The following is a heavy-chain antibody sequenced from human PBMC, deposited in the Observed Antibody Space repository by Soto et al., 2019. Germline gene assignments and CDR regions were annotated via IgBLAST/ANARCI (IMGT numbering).Heavy chain of an antibody. D-gene: IGHD6-13*01. V-gene: IGHV1-69*13. CDR1: GGSFSNYA. CDR2: ILPIFTTA. CDR3: AKDIGFQQHLFVFDN. Sequence: ASVKVSCKASGGSFSNYAFSWVPQAPGQGLEWMGGILPIFTTATYAPKFQDRVTITADESTSTVYMDLSSLRSEDTALYYCAKDIGFQQHLFVFDNWGQGTLVTVSS. J-gene: IGHJ4*02.